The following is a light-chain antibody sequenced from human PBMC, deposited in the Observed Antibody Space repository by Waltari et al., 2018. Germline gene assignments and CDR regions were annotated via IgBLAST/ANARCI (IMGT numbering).Light chain of an antibody. Sequence: DIQMTQTPLTLSASVGDRVTISCRASESISVGVAWYQRKPGKAPNLLIYKAATLERGVSARFSGSGSGTEFTLTITSLQPEDFATYHCQQYNAHPWTFGQGTKVDMK. CDR2: KAA. J-gene: IGKJ1*01. CDR1: ESISVG. CDR3: QQYNAHPWT. V-gene: IGKV1-5*03.